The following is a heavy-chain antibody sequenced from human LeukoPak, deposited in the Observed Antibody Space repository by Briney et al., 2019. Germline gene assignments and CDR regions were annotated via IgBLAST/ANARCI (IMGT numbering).Heavy chain of an antibody. J-gene: IGHJ6*03. D-gene: IGHD3-22*01. CDR2: FSSGDTNI. Sequence: GGSLRLSCAASGFNFSDYYMSWVRQAPGRGLEWISFFSSGDTNIKYADSVKGRFTISRDNAKHSLYLQMNSLRAEDTAVYFCARELHSTGYYYGGGYIDVWGEGTTVTVSS. CDR1: GFNFSDYY. CDR3: ARELHSTGYYYGGGYIDV. V-gene: IGHV3-11*04.